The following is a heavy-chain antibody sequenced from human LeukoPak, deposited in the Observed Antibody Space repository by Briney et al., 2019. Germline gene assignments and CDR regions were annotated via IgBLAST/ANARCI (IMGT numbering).Heavy chain of an antibody. V-gene: IGHV3-33*01. CDR1: GFTFSTYG. J-gene: IGHJ4*02. Sequence: PGGSLRLSCAASGFTFSTYGMHWVRHTPGKGLEWVAVIWYDGSYKYYADSVKGRFTISRDNSKNTLYLQMNSLRAEDTAVYYCARDQSGWYADYWGQGTLVTVSS. CDR2: IWYDGSYK. D-gene: IGHD6-19*01. CDR3: ARDQSGWYADY.